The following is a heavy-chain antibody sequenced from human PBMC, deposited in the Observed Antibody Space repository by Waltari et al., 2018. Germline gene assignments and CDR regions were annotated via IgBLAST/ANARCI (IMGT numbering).Heavy chain of an antibody. CDR2: INPNSGGT. CDR1: GYTFTGYY. D-gene: IGHD1-26*01. Sequence: QVYLVQSGAEVKKPGASVKVSCKASGYTFTGYYMHWVRQAPGQGLEWMGWINPNSGGTNDAQNFQGRVTMTRDTSISTAYMELSRLTSDDTAVYYCTRRLLGATYHLDYWGQGTLVTVSS. J-gene: IGHJ4*02. V-gene: IGHV1-2*02. CDR3: TRRLLGATYHLDY.